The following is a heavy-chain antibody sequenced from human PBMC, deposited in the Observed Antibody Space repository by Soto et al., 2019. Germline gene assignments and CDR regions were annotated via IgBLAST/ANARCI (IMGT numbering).Heavy chain of an antibody. CDR3: TRERFDP. Sequence: EVQLVESGGGLVQPGGSLRLSCAASGFTFSNYWMHWVRQAPGKGLVWVSRIKADGSSTNYADSVKGRFTISRDNAKNTLSLVIISLRVEDTAVYFCTRERFDPWGQGTLVTVSS. V-gene: IGHV3-74*01. CDR2: IKADGSST. CDR1: GFTFSNYW. J-gene: IGHJ5*02.